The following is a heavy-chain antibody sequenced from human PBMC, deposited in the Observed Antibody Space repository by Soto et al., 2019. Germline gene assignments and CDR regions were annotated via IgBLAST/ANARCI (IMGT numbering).Heavy chain of an antibody. J-gene: IGHJ5*02. D-gene: IGHD3-3*02. Sequence: AGGSLRLSCAASGFTFSSYWMSWVRPAPGKGLEWVANIKQDGSEKYYVDSVKGRFTISRDNAKNSLYLQMNSLRAEDTAVYYCARDNHFWSGYYMVVRGVMPFDPWGQGTLVTVSS. CDR2: IKQDGSEK. V-gene: IGHV3-7*01. CDR1: GFTFSSYW. CDR3: ARDNHFWSGYYMVVRGVMPFDP.